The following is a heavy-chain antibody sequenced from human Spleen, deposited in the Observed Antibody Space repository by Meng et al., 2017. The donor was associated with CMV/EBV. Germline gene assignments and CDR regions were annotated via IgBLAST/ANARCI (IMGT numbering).Heavy chain of an antibody. J-gene: IGHJ4*02. CDR3: ARDRGSSEYYLDN. V-gene: IGHV3-20*04. Sequence: GSLRLSCVASGFTFEDYGMSWVRQVPGKGLEWVSGIIWNGASTSYADSVKGRFIISRDNANNSLYLQMNSLRAEDTALYYCARDRGSSEYYLDNWGQGTLVTVSS. CDR1: GFTFEDYG. D-gene: IGHD1-26*01. CDR2: IIWNGAST.